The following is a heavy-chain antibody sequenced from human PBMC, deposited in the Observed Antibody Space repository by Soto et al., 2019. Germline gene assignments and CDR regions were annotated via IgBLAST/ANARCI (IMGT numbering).Heavy chain of an antibody. J-gene: IGHJ4*01. CDR2: IYFSGIT. Sequence: SETLSLTCSVSGGSVSSPTHFWSWIRQSPGKGLEWIGYIYFSGITNSNPSLKSRVTISADTSKNQFSLRLSSVAAADTAVYYCAREDMSGTYYFDYWGHGTLVTVSS. CDR3: AREDMSGTYYFDY. V-gene: IGHV4-61*01. CDR1: GGSVSSPTHF. D-gene: IGHD1-26*01.